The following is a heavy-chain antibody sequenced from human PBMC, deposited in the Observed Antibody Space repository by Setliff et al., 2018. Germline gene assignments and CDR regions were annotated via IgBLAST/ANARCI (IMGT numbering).Heavy chain of an antibody. V-gene: IGHV3-30*02. Sequence: GGSLRLSCAASGFTFSSYGMHWVRQAPGKGLEWVAFIRYDGSNKYYADSVKGRFTISRDNSKNTLYLQMNSLRAEDTAVYYCARDRSIAAAGAFDYWGQGTQVTVSS. D-gene: IGHD6-13*01. J-gene: IGHJ4*02. CDR2: IRYDGSNK. CDR3: ARDRSIAAAGAFDY. CDR1: GFTFSSYG.